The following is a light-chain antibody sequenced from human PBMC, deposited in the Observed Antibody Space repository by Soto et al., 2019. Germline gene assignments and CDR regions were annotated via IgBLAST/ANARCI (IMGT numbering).Light chain of an antibody. V-gene: IGKV1-6*01. CDR1: QGIRND. J-gene: IGKJ1*01. CDR3: LQDYSYPWT. Sequence: IEMSQSPSSLSASVGDRVTITCQASQGIRNDLGWYQQKPGKAPKLLIYAASSLQSGVPSRFSGSASGTDFTLTISSLQPEDFATYYCLQDYSYPWTLGQGTKVDIK. CDR2: AAS.